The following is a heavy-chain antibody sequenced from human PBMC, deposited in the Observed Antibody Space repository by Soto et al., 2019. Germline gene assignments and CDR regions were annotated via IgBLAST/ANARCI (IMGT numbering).Heavy chain of an antibody. CDR3: ARDFRCSGGSCYSNYFDY. CDR2: IYYSGST. D-gene: IGHD2-15*01. V-gene: IGHV4-31*03. J-gene: IGHJ4*02. Sequence: SETLSLTCTVSGGSISSGGYYWSWIRQHPGKGLEWIGYIYYSGSTYYNPSLKSRVTISVDTSKNQFSLKLSSVTAADTAVYYCARDFRCSGGSCYSNYFDYWGQGTLVTVSS. CDR1: GGSISSGGYY.